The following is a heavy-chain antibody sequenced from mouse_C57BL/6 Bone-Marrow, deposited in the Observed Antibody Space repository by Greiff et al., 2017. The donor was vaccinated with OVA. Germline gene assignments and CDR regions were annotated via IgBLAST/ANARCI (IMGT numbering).Heavy chain of an antibody. CDR3: ARAFSAY. CDR1: GYTFTDYY. V-gene: IGHV1-19*01. CDR2: INPYNGGA. J-gene: IGHJ3*01. Sequence: VQLQQSGPVLVKPGASVKLSCTASGYTFTDYYMNWVKQSHGTSIEWIGVINPYNGGASYNQTFKGKATLTVDKSSSTAYMELNSLTAEDSAVYYCARAFSAYWGQGTLVTVSA.